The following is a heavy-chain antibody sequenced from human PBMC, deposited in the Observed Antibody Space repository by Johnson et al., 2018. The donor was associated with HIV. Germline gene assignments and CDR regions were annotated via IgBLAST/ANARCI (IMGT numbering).Heavy chain of an antibody. V-gene: IGHV3-30*03. CDR1: GFTFSSYG. Sequence: QVQLVESGGGVVQPGRSLRLSCAASGFTFSSYGMHWVRQAPGKGLEWVAVISYDGSNKYYADSVKGRFTISRDNSKNTLYLQMNSPRAEDTAVYYCARDLLSRAFDIWGQGTMVTVSS. CDR2: ISYDGSNK. CDR3: ARDLLSRAFDI. J-gene: IGHJ3*02.